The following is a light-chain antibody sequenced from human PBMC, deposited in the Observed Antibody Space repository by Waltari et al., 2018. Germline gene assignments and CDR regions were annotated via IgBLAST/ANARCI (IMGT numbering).Light chain of an antibody. CDR2: AAS. CDR1: QDVRSW. CDR3: QQGEASPYT. Sequence: DFLMTQSPSSVSASVGDRVTITCRASQDVRSWLAWYQQKPGKAPNLLIYAASSLQSGVPSRFSGSGSGTHFTLTISSLQPEDFATYYCQQGEASPYTFGQGTKLEIK. J-gene: IGKJ2*01. V-gene: IGKV1-12*01.